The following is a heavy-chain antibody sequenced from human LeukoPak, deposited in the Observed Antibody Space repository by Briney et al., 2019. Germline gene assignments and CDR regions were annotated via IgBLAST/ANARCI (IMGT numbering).Heavy chain of an antibody. V-gene: IGHV1-2*02. CDR3: ARDKGYCTNGVCLGSNWFDP. CDR2: INPNSGGT. CDR1: GYTFTRYY. Sequence: ASVRVSCKASGYTFTRYYMHWVRQAPGQGLEWMGWINPNSGGTNYAQKFQGRVTMTRDTSISTAYMELSRLRSDDTAVYYCARDKGYCTNGVCLGSNWFDPWGQGTLVTVSS. J-gene: IGHJ5*02. D-gene: IGHD2-8*01.